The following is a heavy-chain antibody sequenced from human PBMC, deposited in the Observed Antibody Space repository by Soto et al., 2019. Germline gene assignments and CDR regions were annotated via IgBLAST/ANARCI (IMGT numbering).Heavy chain of an antibody. CDR1: GASISGEDYY. Sequence: SETLSLTCTVSGASISGEDYYWTWIRQHPGEGLEWIGYISYSGTTYYNPSLESRVTISLDTSKNQFSLKVNSVTAADTAVYYCASSPVTTVRGVKNYFDYWGQGIVVTVS. CDR3: ASSPVTTVRGVKNYFDY. CDR2: ISYSGTT. D-gene: IGHD3-10*01. V-gene: IGHV4-31*03. J-gene: IGHJ4*02.